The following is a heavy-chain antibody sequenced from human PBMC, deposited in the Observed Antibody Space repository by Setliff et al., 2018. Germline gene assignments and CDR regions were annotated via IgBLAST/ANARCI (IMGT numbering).Heavy chain of an antibody. J-gene: IGHJ6*03. D-gene: IGHD4-4*01. CDR2: ICHSVST. CDR1: GYSISSGYY. CDR3: ASNALPHYDYSNYEGLYDYYYYMDV. Sequence: PSETLSLTCAVSGYSISSGYYWGWIRQPPGKGLEWIGSICHSVSTYYNPSLKSRVTISVDTSKNQFSLKLSSVTAADTAVYYCASNALPHYDYSNYEGLYDYYYYMDVWGKGTTVTVSS. V-gene: IGHV4-38-2*01.